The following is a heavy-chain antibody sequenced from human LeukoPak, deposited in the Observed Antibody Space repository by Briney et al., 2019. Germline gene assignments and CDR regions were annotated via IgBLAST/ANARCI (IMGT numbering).Heavy chain of an antibody. CDR2: ISAYNGNT. J-gene: IGHJ4*02. D-gene: IGHD3-10*01. CDR3: ARAVITMVRGALPPSY. V-gene: IGHV1-18*01. Sequence: GASVKVSCKASGYTFTSYGISWVRQALGQGLEWMGWISAYNGNTNYAQKLQGRVTMTTDTSTSTAYMELRSLRSDDTAVYYCARAVITMVRGALPPSYWGQGTLVTVSS. CDR1: GYTFTSYG.